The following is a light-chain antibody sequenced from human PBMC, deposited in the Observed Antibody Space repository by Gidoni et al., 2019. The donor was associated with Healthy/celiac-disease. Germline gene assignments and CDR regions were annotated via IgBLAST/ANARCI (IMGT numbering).Light chain of an antibody. CDR3: QQYYSPIT. CDR1: QSVLYSSNNKNY. J-gene: IGKJ5*01. V-gene: IGKV4-1*01. Sequence: DSVMTQSPDSLAVSLGERATINCKSSQSVLYSSNNKNYLAWYQQKPGQPPKLLIYWASTRESGVPDRFSGSGSGTDFTLTISSLQAEDVAVYYCQQYYSPITFGQGTRLEIK. CDR2: WAS.